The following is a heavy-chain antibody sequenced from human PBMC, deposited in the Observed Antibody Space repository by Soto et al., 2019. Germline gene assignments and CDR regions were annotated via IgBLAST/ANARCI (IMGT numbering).Heavy chain of an antibody. V-gene: IGHV3-23*01. J-gene: IGHJ4*02. D-gene: IGHD2-21*01. CDR2: ISGSGAGA. Sequence: EVQLLESGGGLVQPGGSLRLSCAASGFTFSSYAMSWVRQAPGKGLEWVSAISGSGAGAFYADSVKGRFTISRDNSKHTLYLQLNSLRAEDTAVYYCAKDHLIATSIFLYPDYWGQGTLVTVSS. CDR1: GFTFSSYA. CDR3: AKDHLIATSIFLYPDY.